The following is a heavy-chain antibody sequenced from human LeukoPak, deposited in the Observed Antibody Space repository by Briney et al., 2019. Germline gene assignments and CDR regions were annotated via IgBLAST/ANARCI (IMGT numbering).Heavy chain of an antibody. CDR2: INPSGGST. J-gene: IGHJ4*02. CDR1: GYTFTSYY. Sequence: ASVKVSCKASGYTFTSYYMRWVRQAPGQGFEWMGIINPSGGSTSYAQKFQGRVTMTRDTSTSTVYMELSSLRSEDTAVYYCAREAAGPWRYFDYWGQGTLVTVSS. V-gene: IGHV1-46*01. CDR3: AREAAGPWRYFDY.